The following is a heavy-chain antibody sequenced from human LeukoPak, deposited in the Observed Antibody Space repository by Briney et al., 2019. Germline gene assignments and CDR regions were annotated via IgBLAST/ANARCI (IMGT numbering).Heavy chain of an antibody. V-gene: IGHV3-72*01. CDR1: GFSFSDHY. J-gene: IGHJ4*02. Sequence: PGGSLRLSCSASGFSFSDHYMDWVRQAPGKGLEWVGRIRNKANSDTTQYAASVQGRFSISRDDSKNSLYLQINGLKTEDTAVYYCARVLGRTSGDLGGHFGFWGQGTLVTVSS. D-gene: IGHD3-16*01. CDR3: ARVLGRTSGDLGGHFGF. CDR2: IRNKANSDTT.